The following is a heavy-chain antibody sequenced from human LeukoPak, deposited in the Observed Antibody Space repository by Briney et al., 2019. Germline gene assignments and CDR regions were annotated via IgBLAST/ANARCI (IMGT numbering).Heavy chain of an antibody. CDR3: ARFGRYYYDSSAYYY. Sequence: GVPLKISCKGSGSRFTSYSIGWARQMTAKGLEWMGFLYHGDSDTRYSPSFQGQVTISADKSISTAYLQRSSLKASDTAMYYCARFGRYYYDSSAYYYWGQGTLVTVSS. J-gene: IGHJ4*02. D-gene: IGHD3-22*01. V-gene: IGHV5-51*01. CDR1: GSRFTSYS. CDR2: LYHGDSDT.